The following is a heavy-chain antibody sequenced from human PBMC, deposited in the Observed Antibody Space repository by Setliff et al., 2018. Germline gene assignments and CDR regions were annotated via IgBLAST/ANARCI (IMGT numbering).Heavy chain of an antibody. J-gene: IGHJ4*02. D-gene: IGHD2-21*01. CDR1: GYTFISYG. CDR2: MNIDNGKT. CDR3: ARGYCDGIGCPAPLYYFDS. Sequence: ASVKVSCKTSGYTFISYGISWVRQAPGQRLEWMGWMNIDNGKTEYSQEFQDRVTFTRDTFAETAYMELRSLTSDDMAVYYCARGYCDGIGCPAPLYYFDSWGQGTLVTVSS. V-gene: IGHV1-3*03.